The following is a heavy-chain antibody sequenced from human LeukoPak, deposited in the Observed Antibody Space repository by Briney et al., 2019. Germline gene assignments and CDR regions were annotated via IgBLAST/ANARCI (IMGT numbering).Heavy chain of an antibody. V-gene: IGHV4-39*07. CDR3: ARRRSSGWFRSVYFDY. J-gene: IGHJ4*02. CDR2: INHSGST. D-gene: IGHD6-19*01. Sequence: SETLSLTCTVSGGSITTGSYYWSWIRQPPGKGLEWIGEINHSGSTNYNPSLKSRVTISVDTSKNQFSLKLSSVTAADTAVYYCARRRSSGWFRSVYFDYWGQGTLVTVSS. CDR1: GGSITTGSYY.